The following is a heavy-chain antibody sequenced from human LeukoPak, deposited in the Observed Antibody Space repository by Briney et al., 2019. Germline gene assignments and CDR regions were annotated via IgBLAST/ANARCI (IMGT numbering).Heavy chain of an antibody. D-gene: IGHD6-13*01. CDR3: AVQQLAGYYFDY. J-gene: IGHJ4*02. Sequence: KTSETLSLTCTVSGGSISNYYWNWIRQPPGKGLEWIGYIYYTGSTNYNPSLKSRVTMSVDTSKNQFSLNLKSVTPEDTAVYYCAVQQLAGYYFDYWGQGTLVTVSS. CDR2: IYYTGST. CDR1: GGSISNYY. V-gene: IGHV4-59*01.